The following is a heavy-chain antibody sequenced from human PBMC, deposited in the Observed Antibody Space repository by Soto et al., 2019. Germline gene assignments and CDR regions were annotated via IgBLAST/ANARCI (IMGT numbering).Heavy chain of an antibody. V-gene: IGHV1-2*02. D-gene: IGHD3-3*01. CDR2: INPNSGGT. J-gene: IGHJ6*02. CDR3: AREGAPLRFLEWLDHYYYYGMDV. CDR1: GYTFTGYY. Sequence: GASVKVSCKASGYTFTGYYMHWVRQAPGQGLEWMGWINPNSGGTNYAQKFQGRVTMTRDTSISTAYMELSRLRSDDTAVYYCAREGAPLRFLEWLDHYYYYGMDVWGQGTTVTVSS.